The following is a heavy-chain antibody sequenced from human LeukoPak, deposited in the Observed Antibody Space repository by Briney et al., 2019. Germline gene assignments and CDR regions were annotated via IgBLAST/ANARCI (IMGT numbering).Heavy chain of an antibody. CDR2: IIPIFGTA. V-gene: IGHV1-69*01. J-gene: IGHJ6*02. CDR1: GGTFSSYA. CDR3: ARENRGYSYLSIYYHYRMDV. Sequence: SVTVSCKASGGTFSSYAISWVRQAPGQGLEWMGGIIPIFGTANYAQKFQGRVTITADESTSTAYMELSSLRSEDTAVYYCARENRGYSYLSIYYHYRMDVWGQGTTVTVSS. D-gene: IGHD5-18*01.